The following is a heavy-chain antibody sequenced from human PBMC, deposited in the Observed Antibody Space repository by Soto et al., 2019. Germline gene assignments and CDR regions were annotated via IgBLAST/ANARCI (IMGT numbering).Heavy chain of an antibody. CDR3: AKCDIVVPPAYYMDV. CDR1: GFTFSSYA. CDR2: ISGSGGAT. D-gene: IGHD2-15*01. J-gene: IGHJ6*03. Sequence: EIHLLESGGALVQPGGSLRLSCAASGFTFSSYAMSWVRQAPGKGLEWVSLISGSGGATYYAASVKGRFTISRDSSKNTLYLQMHSLRAEDTAIYYCAKCDIVVPPAYYMDVWGRGTTVTVS. V-gene: IGHV3-23*01.